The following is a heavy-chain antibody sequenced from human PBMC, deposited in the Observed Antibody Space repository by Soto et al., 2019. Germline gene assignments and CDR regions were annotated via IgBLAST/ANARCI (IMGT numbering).Heavy chain of an antibody. D-gene: IGHD1-26*01. CDR1: GFTFADSS. Sequence: ASVKVACKASGFTFADSSVQWVRQARGQSLEWIGRIIVDSGNTKSAEKFTERVSMSWDMSTSTAFMELRSLSSDDTAVYYCATANNTSPFGYCGLVTLVTVSS. CDR3: ATANNTSPFGY. CDR2: IIVDSGNT. V-gene: IGHV1-58*01. J-gene: IGHJ4*02.